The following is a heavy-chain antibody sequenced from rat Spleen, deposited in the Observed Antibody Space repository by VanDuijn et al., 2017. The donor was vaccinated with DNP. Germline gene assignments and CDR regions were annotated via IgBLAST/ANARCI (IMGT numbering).Heavy chain of an antibody. CDR3: ARWYNSGYYFDY. J-gene: IGHJ2*01. V-gene: IGHV5-22*01. D-gene: IGHD4-3*01. CDR2: ISYDGGTT. CDR1: GFSLSDYY. Sequence: EVQLVESGGGLVQPGGSLRLSCSASGFSLSDYYMAWVRQTPTKGLEWVAYISYDGGTTYSGDSVKGRFTISRDDATNFLYLQMKSLRSEDMATYDCARWYNSGYYFDYWGQGVMVTVSS.